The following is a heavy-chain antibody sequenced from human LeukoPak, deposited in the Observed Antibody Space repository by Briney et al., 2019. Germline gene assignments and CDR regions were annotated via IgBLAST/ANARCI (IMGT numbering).Heavy chain of an antibody. J-gene: IGHJ4*02. D-gene: IGHD6-6*01. CDR3: ARGNSSSSDHFDY. Sequence: PSETLSLTCTVSGGSISSYYWSWLRQPAGKGLEWIGRIYTSGSTNYNPSLKSRVTMSVDTSKNQFSLKLSSVTAADTAVYYCARGNSSSSDHFDYWGQGTLVTVSS. CDR2: IYTSGST. V-gene: IGHV4-4*07. CDR1: GGSISSYY.